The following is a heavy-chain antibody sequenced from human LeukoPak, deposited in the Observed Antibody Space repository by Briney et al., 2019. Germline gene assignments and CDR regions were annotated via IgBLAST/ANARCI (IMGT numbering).Heavy chain of an antibody. D-gene: IGHD6-19*01. CDR2: INPNSGGT. V-gene: IGHV1-2*02. CDR3: AREQVSSGWYRAASEFDY. CDR1: GYTFTGYY. Sequence: GASVKVSCKASGYTFTGYYMHWVRQAPGQGLEWMGWINPNSGGTNYAQKFQGRVTMTRDTSISIAYMELSRLRSDDTAVYYCAREQVSSGWYRAASEFDYWGQGTLVTVSS. J-gene: IGHJ4*02.